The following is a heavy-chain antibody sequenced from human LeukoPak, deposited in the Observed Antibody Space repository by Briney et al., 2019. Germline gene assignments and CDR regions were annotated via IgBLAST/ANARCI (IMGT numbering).Heavy chain of an antibody. V-gene: IGHV1-58*01. CDR1: GFTFTSSA. CDR3: AASPDYYDSSGYSYYFDY. Sequence: SVKVSCKSSGFTFTSSAVQWVRQARGQRLEWIGWIVVGSGNTNYAQKFQERVTITRDMSTSTAYMELSSLRSEDTAVYYCAASPDYYDSSGYSYYFDYWGQGTLVTVSS. D-gene: IGHD3-22*01. J-gene: IGHJ4*02. CDR2: IVVGSGNT.